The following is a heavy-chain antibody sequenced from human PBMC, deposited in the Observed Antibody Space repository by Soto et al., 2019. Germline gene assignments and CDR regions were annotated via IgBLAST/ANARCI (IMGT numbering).Heavy chain of an antibody. V-gene: IGHV3-7*03. CDR3: ARAPQAYSSGWYGDDY. J-gene: IGHJ4*02. D-gene: IGHD6-19*01. CDR2: IKQDGSEK. Sequence: GGSLRLSCAASGFTFSSYWMSWVRQAPGKGLEWVANIKQDGSEKYYVDSVKGRFTISRDNAKNSLYLQMNSLRAEDTAVYYCARAPQAYSSGWYGDDYWGQGTLVTVSS. CDR1: GFTFSSYW.